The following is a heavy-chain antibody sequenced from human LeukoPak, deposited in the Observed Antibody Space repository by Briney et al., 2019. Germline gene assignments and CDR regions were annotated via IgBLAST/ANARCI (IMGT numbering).Heavy chain of an antibody. J-gene: IGHJ4*02. CDR1: GGSFSGYY. Sequence: SETVSLTCAGYGGSFSGYYWSWIRQPPGKGLEWIGVINHSGSTNYKPSLKSRVTISVDTSKNQFSLKLSSVTAAHTAVYYCARAYYDFWSGRYFDYWGQGTLVTVSS. D-gene: IGHD3-3*01. V-gene: IGHV4-34*01. CDR2: INHSGST. CDR3: ARAYYDFWSGRYFDY.